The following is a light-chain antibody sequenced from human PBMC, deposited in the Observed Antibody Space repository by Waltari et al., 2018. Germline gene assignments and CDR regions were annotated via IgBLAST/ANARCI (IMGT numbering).Light chain of an antibody. CDR2: DVS. J-gene: IGLJ1*01. V-gene: IGLV2-14*03. CDR1: SSAVGGYNY. CDR3: SSYTSSSLYV. Sequence: QSALTQPASVSGSPGQSITISCTGTSSAVGGYNYISWYQQKPGKAPKLRIYDVSNPPSGVSNRFSGSKSGNTASLTISGLQAEDEADYYCSSYTSSSLYVFGTGTKVTVL.